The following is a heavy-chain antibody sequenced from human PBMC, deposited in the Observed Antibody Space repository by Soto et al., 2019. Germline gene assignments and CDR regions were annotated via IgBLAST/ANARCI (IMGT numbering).Heavy chain of an antibody. J-gene: IGHJ5*02. D-gene: IGHD3-10*01. CDR2: IYYSGST. V-gene: IGHV4-39*01. CDR3: ARLEQVTMVRGIIINWFDP. CDR1: GGSISSSTYY. Sequence: SETLSLTCTVFGGSISSSTYYWGWIRQPPGKGLEWIGSIYYSGSTYYNPSLKSRVTISVDTSKNQFSLKLGSVTAADTAVYYCARLEQVTMVRGIIINWFDPWGQGTLVTVSS.